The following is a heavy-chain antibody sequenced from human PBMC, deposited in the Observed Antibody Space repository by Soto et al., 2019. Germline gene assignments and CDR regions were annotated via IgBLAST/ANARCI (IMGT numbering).Heavy chain of an antibody. CDR3: AKDWFGGPFDY. Sequence: WGSLRLSCSASGFTFSSYAMSWFRQAPGKGLEWVSAISGSGGSTYYADSVKGRFTISRDNSKNTLYLQMNSLRAEDTAVYYCAKDWFGGPFDYWGQGTLVTVSS. CDR2: ISGSGGST. D-gene: IGHD3-10*01. V-gene: IGHV3-23*01. CDR1: GFTFSSYA. J-gene: IGHJ4*02.